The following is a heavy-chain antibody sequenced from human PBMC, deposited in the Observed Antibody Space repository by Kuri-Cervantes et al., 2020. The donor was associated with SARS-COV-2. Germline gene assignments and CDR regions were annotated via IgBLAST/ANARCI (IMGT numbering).Heavy chain of an antibody. J-gene: IGHJ5*02. Sequence: GGSLRLSCAASGFTFSSYAMNWVRQAPGKGLEWVSAISGSGGSTYFADSVKGRFTISRDNSKNTLYLQMNSLRAEDTAVYYCARLDGYIEHWGQGTLVTVSS. CDR3: ARLDGYIEH. CDR2: ISGSGGST. CDR1: GFTFSSYA. D-gene: IGHD5-24*01. V-gene: IGHV3-23*01.